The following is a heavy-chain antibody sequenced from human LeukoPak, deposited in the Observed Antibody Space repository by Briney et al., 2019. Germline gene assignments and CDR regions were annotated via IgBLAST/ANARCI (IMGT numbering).Heavy chain of an antibody. V-gene: IGHV1-2*02. D-gene: IGHD3-22*01. J-gene: IGHJ6*03. CDR1: GYTFTGHY. CDR3: AARASADYYDSKGSGYYYYMDV. CDR2: INPKNAGT. Sequence: GASVKVSCKASGYTFTGHYMHWVRQAPGQGLEWMGWINPKNAGTNYAQKFQGRVTMTRDMSTSTVYMELSSLRSEDTAVYYCAARASADYYDSKGSGYYYYMDVWGKGTTVTVSS.